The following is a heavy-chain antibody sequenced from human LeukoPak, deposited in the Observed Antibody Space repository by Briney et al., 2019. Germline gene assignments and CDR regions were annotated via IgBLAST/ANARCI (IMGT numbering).Heavy chain of an antibody. J-gene: IGHJ4*02. CDR1: GGSFSGYY. CDR2: INHSGST. V-gene: IGHV4-34*01. Sequence: SETLSLTCAVYGGSFSGYYWSWIRQPPGKGLERIGEINHSGSTNYNPSLKSRVTISVDTSKNQFSLKLSSVTAADTAVYYCAISSWFGGWGYWGQGTLVTVSS. D-gene: IGHD3-10*01. CDR3: AISSWFGGWGY.